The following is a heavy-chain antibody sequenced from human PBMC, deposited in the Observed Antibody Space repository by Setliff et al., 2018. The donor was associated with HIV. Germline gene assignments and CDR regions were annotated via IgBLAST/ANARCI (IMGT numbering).Heavy chain of an antibody. J-gene: IGHJ4*02. D-gene: IGHD1-7*01. CDR2: IYTSGSTSGST. V-gene: IGHV4-61*09. CDR1: GGSISRGDYY. Sequence: PSETLSLTCTVSGGSISRGDYYWNWIRQPAGKGLEWIGHIYTSGSTSGSTNYNPSLKSRVTISVDMSKNQFSLKLNSVTAADTAVYHCARDFDSWVTGTTGSHWGQGTLVTVSS. CDR3: ARDFDSWVTGTTGSH.